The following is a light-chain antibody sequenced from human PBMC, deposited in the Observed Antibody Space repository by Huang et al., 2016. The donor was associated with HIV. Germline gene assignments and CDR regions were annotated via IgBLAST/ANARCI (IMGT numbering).Light chain of an antibody. CDR2: WAS. CDR3: QQYYSTPRT. Sequence: DIVMTQSPDSLAVSLGERATINCKSNQSVLYSSNSKNYLAWYQQKPVQPPKLLIYWASTRESGVPDRLSGSGSGTDFTLTISSLQAEDVAVYYCQQYYSTPRTFGQGTKVEIK. V-gene: IGKV4-1*01. J-gene: IGKJ1*01. CDR1: QSVLYSSNSKNY.